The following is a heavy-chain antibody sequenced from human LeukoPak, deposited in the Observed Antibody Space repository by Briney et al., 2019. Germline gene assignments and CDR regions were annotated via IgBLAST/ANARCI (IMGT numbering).Heavy chain of an antibody. CDR2: INPSGGST. Sequence: ASVKVSCKASGYTFTSYYMHWVRQAPGQGLEWMGIINPSGGSTNYAQKFQGRVTITADESTSTAYMELSSLRSEDTAVYYCARSTEGAMVRGVIISTFDYWGQGTLVTVSS. CDR1: GYTFTSYY. J-gene: IGHJ4*02. CDR3: ARSTEGAMVRGVIISTFDY. V-gene: IGHV1-46*01. D-gene: IGHD3-10*01.